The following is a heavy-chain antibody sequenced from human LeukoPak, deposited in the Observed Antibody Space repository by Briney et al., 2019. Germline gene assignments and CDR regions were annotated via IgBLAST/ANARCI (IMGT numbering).Heavy chain of an antibody. D-gene: IGHD1-26*01. J-gene: IGHJ5*01. CDR1: GFIFSTYS. CDR2: ISSSTSYI. V-gene: IGHV3-21*01. Sequence: GGSLRLSCAASGFIFSTYSMNWVRQAPGKGLEWVSSISSSTSYIYYADSVKGRFTISRDNAKNSLYLQMNSLRPEDTAVYYCARENSGSYYQFDCWGQGTLVTVSS. CDR3: ARENSGSYYQFDC.